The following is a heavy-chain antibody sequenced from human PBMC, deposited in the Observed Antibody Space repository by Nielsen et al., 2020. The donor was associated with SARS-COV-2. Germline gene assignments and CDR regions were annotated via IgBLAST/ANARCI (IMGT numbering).Heavy chain of an antibody. V-gene: IGHV3-33*08. CDR3: ASQNRENDYGDYVTTWYYGMDV. Sequence: GGSLRLSCAASGFTVSSNYMSWVRQAPGKGLEWVAVIWYDGSNKYYADSVKGRFTISRDNSKNTLYLQMNSLRAEDTAVYYCASQNRENDYGDYVTTWYYGMDVWGQGTTVTVSS. D-gene: IGHD4-17*01. CDR1: GFTVSSNY. J-gene: IGHJ6*02. CDR2: IWYDGSNK.